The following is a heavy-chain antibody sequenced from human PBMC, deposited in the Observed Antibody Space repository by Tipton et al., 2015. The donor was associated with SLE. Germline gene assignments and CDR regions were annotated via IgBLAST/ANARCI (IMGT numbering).Heavy chain of an antibody. CDR3: ARDDPYGSWYDY. Sequence: SLRLSCAASGFTFSRYGMQWVRQAPGKGLEYVSAISSNGGSTYYGSSVKGRFTISRDNSKNTLYLQMGSLRAEDMAVYYCARDDPYGSWYDYWGQGTLVTVSS. J-gene: IGHJ4*02. V-gene: IGHV3-64*01. D-gene: IGHD6-13*01. CDR1: GFTFSRYG. CDR2: ISSNGGST.